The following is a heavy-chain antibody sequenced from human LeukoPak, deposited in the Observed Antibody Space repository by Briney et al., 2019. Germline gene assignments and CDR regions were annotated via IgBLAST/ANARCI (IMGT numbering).Heavy chain of an antibody. CDR3: ARDRSPSTVTLFDY. J-gene: IGHJ4*02. Sequence: ASVKVSCKASGYTFTSYAMHWVRQAPGQRLEWMGWINAGNGNTKYSQKFQGRVTMTRDTSTSTVYMELSSLRSEDTAVYYCARDRSPSTVTLFDYWGQGTLVTVSS. V-gene: IGHV1-3*01. D-gene: IGHD4-17*01. CDR1: GYTFTSYA. CDR2: INAGNGNT.